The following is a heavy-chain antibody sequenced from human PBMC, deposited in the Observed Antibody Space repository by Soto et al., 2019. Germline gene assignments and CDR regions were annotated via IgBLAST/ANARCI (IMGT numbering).Heavy chain of an antibody. J-gene: IGHJ4*02. CDR2: ISWNSGSI. D-gene: IGHD6-19*01. Sequence: GGSLRLSCAASGFTFDDYAMHWVRQAPGKGLEWVSGISWNSGSIGYADSVKGRFTISRDNAKNSLYLQMNSLRAEDTALYYCAKDADIAVADGPLDYWGQGTLVTVSS. CDR3: AKDADIAVADGPLDY. CDR1: GFTFDDYA. V-gene: IGHV3-9*01.